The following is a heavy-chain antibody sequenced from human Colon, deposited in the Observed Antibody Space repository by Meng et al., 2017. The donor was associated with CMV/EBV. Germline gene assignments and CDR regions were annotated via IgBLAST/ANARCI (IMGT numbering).Heavy chain of an antibody. CDR2: ISSSGSTI. V-gene: IGHV3-11*01. D-gene: IGHD6-19*01. CDR1: GFTFSDYY. CDR3: AREGSGWYFTVPIFDY. J-gene: IGHJ4*02. Sequence: GFTFSDYYMSWIRQAPGKGLEWVSYISSSGSTIYYADSVKGRFTISRDNAKNSLYLQMNSLRAEDTAVYYCAREGSGWYFTVPIFDYWGQGTLVTVSS.